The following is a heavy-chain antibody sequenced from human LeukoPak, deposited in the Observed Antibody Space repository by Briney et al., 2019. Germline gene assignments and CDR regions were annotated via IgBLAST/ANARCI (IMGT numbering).Heavy chain of an antibody. D-gene: IGHD3-16*02. CDR2: TSKDGSYK. CDR1: GFILSSHG. CDR3: ARDPAYEYVWGTYRPDPYFDY. Sequence: GGSLRLSCAASGFILSSHGMHWVRQAPGKGLEWVAGTSKDGSYKHYADSVKGRFTISRDNSKNTLYLQMNGLTADDTAVYYCARDPAYEYVWGTYRPDPYFDYWGQGALVTVSP. V-gene: IGHV3-30*03. J-gene: IGHJ4*02.